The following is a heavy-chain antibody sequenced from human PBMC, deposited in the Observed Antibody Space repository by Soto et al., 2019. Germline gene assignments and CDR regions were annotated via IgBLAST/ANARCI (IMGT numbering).Heavy chain of an antibody. CDR3: AKEQQQLVRGCLDY. CDR2: ISGSGGST. CDR1: GFTFSSYA. Sequence: GGSLRLSCAASGFTFSSYAMSWVRQAPGKGLEWVPAISGSGGSTYYADSVKGRFTISRDNSKNTLYLQMNSLRAEDTAVYYCAKEQQQLVRGCLDYWGQGTLVTVSS. D-gene: IGHD6-13*01. J-gene: IGHJ4*02. V-gene: IGHV3-23*01.